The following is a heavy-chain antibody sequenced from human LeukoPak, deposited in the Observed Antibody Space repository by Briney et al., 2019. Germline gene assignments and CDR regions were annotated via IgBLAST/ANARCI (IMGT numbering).Heavy chain of an antibody. Sequence: SETLSLTCAGSGYSISSGYYWGWIRQPPGKRVEWIGSIYHSGSTYYNPSLKSRVTISVDTSKNQFSLKLSSVTAADTAVYYCARTGTMYWFDPWGQGTLVTVSS. CDR3: ARTGTMYWFDP. D-gene: IGHD1-1*01. J-gene: IGHJ5*02. CDR1: GYSISSGYY. V-gene: IGHV4-38-2*01. CDR2: IYHSGST.